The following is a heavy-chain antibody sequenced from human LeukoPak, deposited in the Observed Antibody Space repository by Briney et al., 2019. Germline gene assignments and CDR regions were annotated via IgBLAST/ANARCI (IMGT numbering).Heavy chain of an antibody. J-gene: IGHJ4*02. Sequence: PSQTLSFTFAVPDGSISSGGYSWSWIRQPPGKGLEWIGYIYHSGSTYYNPSLKSRVTISVDRSKNQFSLKLSSVTAADTAVYYCARGAKWEPFDYWGQGTLVTVSS. V-gene: IGHV4-30-2*01. CDR1: DGSISSGGYS. CDR2: IYHSGST. CDR3: ARGAKWEPFDY. D-gene: IGHD1-26*01.